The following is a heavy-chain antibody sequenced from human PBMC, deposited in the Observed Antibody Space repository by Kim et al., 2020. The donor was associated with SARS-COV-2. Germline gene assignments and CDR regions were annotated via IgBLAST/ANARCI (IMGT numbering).Heavy chain of an antibody. CDR2: ISIYNGDT. CDR3: ARDGTMVRGVITHYYGMDV. D-gene: IGHD3-10*01. Sequence: ASVKVSCKASNYTFSTYGISWVRQAPGQGLEWMGWISIYNGDTNYAQNLQGRVTITTDTSTSTAYVELRSLRSDDTAVYYCARDGTMVRGVITHYYGMDVWGQGTTVTASS. CDR1: NYTFSTYG. J-gene: IGHJ6*02. V-gene: IGHV1-18*01.